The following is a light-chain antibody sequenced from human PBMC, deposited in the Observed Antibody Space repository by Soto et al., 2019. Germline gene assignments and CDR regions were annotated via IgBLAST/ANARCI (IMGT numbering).Light chain of an antibody. Sequence: DIAMTQSPLSLSVTPGEPASFSCRSSQSLLHSNGFNFFDWYLQKPGQSPQLLIYLGSNRASGVPDRFSGSASGTDFTLKISRVVAEDVGVYYCMQALQTPYTFGQGTKLEIK. CDR2: LGS. CDR3: MQALQTPYT. CDR1: QSLLHSNGFNF. V-gene: IGKV2-28*01. J-gene: IGKJ2*01.